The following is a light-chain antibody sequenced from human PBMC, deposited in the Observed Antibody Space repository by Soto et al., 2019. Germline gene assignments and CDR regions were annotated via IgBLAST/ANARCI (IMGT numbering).Light chain of an antibody. CDR1: SSDIGGYNY. J-gene: IGLJ1*01. CDR2: DVT. Sequence: QSALTQPASVSGSPGQSIAISCTGTSSDIGGYNYVSWYQQHPGKAPKLLIYDVTHRPSGVSNRFSGSKSGDTASLTISGLQAEDEADYYCSSYTSTSTPDVFGTGTQLTVL. CDR3: SSYTSTSTPDV. V-gene: IGLV2-14*03.